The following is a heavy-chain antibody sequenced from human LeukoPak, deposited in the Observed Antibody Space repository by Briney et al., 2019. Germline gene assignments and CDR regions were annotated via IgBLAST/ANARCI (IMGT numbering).Heavy chain of an antibody. J-gene: IGHJ4*02. CDR3: ARDQYDILTGYYVDY. V-gene: IGHV3-48*02. D-gene: IGHD3-9*01. Sequence: PGGSLRLSCAASGFTFSSYSMNWVRQAPGKGLEWVSYISSSSSTIYYADSMKGRFTISRDNAKNSLYLQMNSLRDEDTAVYYCARDQYDILTGYYVDYWGQGTLVTVSS. CDR2: ISSSSSTI. CDR1: GFTFSSYS.